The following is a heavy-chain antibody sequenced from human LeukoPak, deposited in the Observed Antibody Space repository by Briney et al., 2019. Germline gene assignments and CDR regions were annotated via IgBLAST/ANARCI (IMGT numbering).Heavy chain of an antibody. Sequence: MTPNSGNTGYAQKFLGRVTMTRNTSISTAYMELSSLRSEDTAVYYCARGRWGTSYYGMDVWGQGTTVSVSS. CDR2: MTPNSGNT. J-gene: IGHJ6*02. D-gene: IGHD1-14*01. CDR3: ARGRWGTSYYGMDV. V-gene: IGHV1-8*01.